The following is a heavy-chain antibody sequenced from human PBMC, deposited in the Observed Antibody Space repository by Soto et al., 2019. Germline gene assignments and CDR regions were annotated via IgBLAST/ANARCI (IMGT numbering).Heavy chain of an antibody. Sequence: GASVKVSCKASGYTFTSYGISWVRQAPGQGLEWMGWISAYNGNTNYAQKLQGRVTMTTDTSTSTAYMELRSLRSDDTAVYYCARDTYYDLLFGYRRFDHYSYMDVPSEGTTDIGSS. CDR2: ISAYNGNT. CDR3: ARDTYYDLLFGYRRFDHYSYMDV. CDR1: GYTFTSYG. V-gene: IGHV1-18*01. D-gene: IGHD3-9*01. J-gene: IGHJ6*03.